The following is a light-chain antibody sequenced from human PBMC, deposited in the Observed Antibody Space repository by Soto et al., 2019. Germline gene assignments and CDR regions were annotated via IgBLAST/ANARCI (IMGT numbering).Light chain of an antibody. CDR1: QSFSRTY. CDR2: GAS. J-gene: IGKJ1*01. CDR3: QQYNNWPRT. V-gene: IGKV3-20*01. Sequence: EIVLTQSPGTLSLSPGERASLSCRASQSFSRTYLAWYQQKPGQAPRLLIYGASTRATGIPDRFSGSGSGTDFTLTISSLQSEDFAVYYCQQYNNWPRTSGQGTKVDI.